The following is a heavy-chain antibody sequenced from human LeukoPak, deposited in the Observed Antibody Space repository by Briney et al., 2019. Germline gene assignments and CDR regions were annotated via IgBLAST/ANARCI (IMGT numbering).Heavy chain of an antibody. CDR3: ARVSGGDIVVVVAATLENWFDP. CDR1: GYTFTSYG. Sequence: ASVKVSCKASGYTFTSYGISWVRQAPGQGLEWMGWISAYNGNTNYAQKLQGRVTMTTDTSTSTAYMELRSLRSDDTAVYYCARVSGGDIVVVVAATLENWFDPWAREPWSPSPQ. D-gene: IGHD2-15*01. J-gene: IGHJ5*02. V-gene: IGHV1-18*04. CDR2: ISAYNGNT.